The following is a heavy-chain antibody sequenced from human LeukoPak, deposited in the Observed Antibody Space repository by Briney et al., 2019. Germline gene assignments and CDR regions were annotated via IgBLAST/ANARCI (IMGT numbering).Heavy chain of an antibody. V-gene: IGHV4-4*08. Sequence: SETLSLTCTVSGGSISSYYWSWIRQPPGKGLEWIGYIYSSGSTNYNPSLKSRVTISVDTSKNQFSLKLSSVTAADTAVYYCARIPYGENYYYYGMDVWGQGTTVTVSS. CDR3: ARIPYGENYYYYGMDV. CDR2: IYSSGST. J-gene: IGHJ6*02. CDR1: GGSISSYY. D-gene: IGHD4-17*01.